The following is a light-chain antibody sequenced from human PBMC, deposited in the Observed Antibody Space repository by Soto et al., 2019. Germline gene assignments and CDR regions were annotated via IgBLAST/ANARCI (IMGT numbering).Light chain of an antibody. Sequence: DIQMTQFPSTLSASVGDRVTITCRASQSVRTWLAWYQQKPGKAPDLLIFKASRLESGVPSRFSGSGSGTEFTLSISSLQPDDFATYYCQQYDSYPLTCGGGTKVEIK. CDR3: QQYDSYPLT. J-gene: IGKJ4*01. CDR2: KAS. V-gene: IGKV1-5*03. CDR1: QSVRTW.